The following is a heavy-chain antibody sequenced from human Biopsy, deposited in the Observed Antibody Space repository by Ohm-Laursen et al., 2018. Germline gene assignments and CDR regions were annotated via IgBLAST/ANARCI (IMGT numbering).Heavy chain of an antibody. CDR2: VHHDGRA. D-gene: IGHD2-2*01. Sequence: SETLSLTCAVHGGTYSGYYWSWIRQPPGKGLEWIGEVHHDGRANYNPSLKSRATISGDMSKKQFSLKLSGVTAADTAVYYCARFIVPSLHCSNGVCPIRWFDPWGQGTLVTVFS. J-gene: IGHJ5*02. V-gene: IGHV4-34*01. CDR1: GGTYSGYY. CDR3: ARFIVPSLHCSNGVCPIRWFDP.